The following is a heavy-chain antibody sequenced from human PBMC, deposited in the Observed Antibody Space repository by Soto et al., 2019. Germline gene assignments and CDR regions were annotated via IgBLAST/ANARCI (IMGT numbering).Heavy chain of an antibody. V-gene: IGHV3-23*04. CDR2: VSSGGGAT. CDR3: ARDGLGFGDLAS. CDR1: GFTFNDHA. Sequence: VHLAESGGRLVQPGGSLRLSCAASGFTFNDHAMTWVRQAPGKGLEWVATVSSGGGATYYADSVKGRFTVSRANSKNTVSLHMDSLRADDTDRSYCARDGLGFGDLASCGAGTLRTVSS. D-gene: IGHD3-10*01. J-gene: IGHJ4*02.